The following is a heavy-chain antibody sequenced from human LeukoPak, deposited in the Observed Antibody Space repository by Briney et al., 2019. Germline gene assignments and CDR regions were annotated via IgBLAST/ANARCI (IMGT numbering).Heavy chain of an antibody. CDR3: ARDPRNVGLAP. D-gene: IGHD2-15*01. J-gene: IGHJ5*02. CDR2: NNGDGSTT. V-gene: IGHV3-74*01. CDR1: GFSLSGYW. Sequence: GGSLRLSCVASGFSLSGYWMYWVRQAPGKGLMYISRNNGDGSTTNYADVVKGRFTMSRDNVENTLYLQMNSLRVEDTAVYYCARDPRNVGLAPWGQGTLVTVSS.